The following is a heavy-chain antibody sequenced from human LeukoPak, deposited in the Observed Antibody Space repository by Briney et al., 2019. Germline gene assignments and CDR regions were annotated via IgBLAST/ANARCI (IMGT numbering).Heavy chain of an antibody. CDR1: GFTFSSYG. J-gene: IGHJ6*04. Sequence: GGSLRLSCAASGFTFSSYGMHWVRQAPGKGLEWVAVIWYDGSIKYYADSVKGRFTISRDNSKNTLYLQMNSLRAEDTAVYYCARFYGSGSYYPTYGMDVWGKGTTVTVSS. V-gene: IGHV3-33*01. CDR2: IWYDGSIK. D-gene: IGHD3-10*01. CDR3: ARFYGSGSYYPTYGMDV.